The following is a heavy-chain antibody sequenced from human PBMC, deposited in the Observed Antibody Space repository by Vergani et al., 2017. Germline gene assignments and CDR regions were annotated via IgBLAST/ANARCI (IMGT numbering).Heavy chain of an antibody. CDR1: GFTFGDYA. D-gene: IGHD3-10*01. J-gene: IGHJ4*02. Sequence: EVQLVESGGGLVQPGRSLRLSCTASGFTFGDYAMSWFRQAPGKGLEWVVFIRSKAYGGTTEYAASVKGRFTISRDDSKGIAYQQMNSLKTEDTAVYYCTSASRFGAVFDYWGQGTLVTVSS. CDR3: TSASRFGAVFDY. V-gene: IGHV3-49*03. CDR2: IRSKAYGGTT.